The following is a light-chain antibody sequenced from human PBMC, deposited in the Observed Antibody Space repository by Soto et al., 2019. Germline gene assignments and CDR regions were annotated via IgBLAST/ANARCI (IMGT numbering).Light chain of an antibody. CDR2: AAS. CDR3: QKYNSALQLT. Sequence: DIQMTQSPSSLSASVGDRVTITCRASQGISNYLAWYQQKPGKVPKLLIYAASTLQSGVPSRFSGSGSGTDFTLTISSLQPEEVATYYCQKYNSALQLTSGPGTKVDSK. V-gene: IGKV1-27*01. CDR1: QGISNY. J-gene: IGKJ3*01.